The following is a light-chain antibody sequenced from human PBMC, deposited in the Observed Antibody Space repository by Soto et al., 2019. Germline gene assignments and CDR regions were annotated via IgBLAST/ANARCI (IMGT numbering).Light chain of an antibody. CDR1: QSVSSF. CDR3: QQCDGWPRT. J-gene: IGKJ1*01. Sequence: DIRRTQSPSSLSVSVGERVTLSCRASQSVSSFLNWYQQKPGKAPRLLIYVASSMQGGIPSRFSGSGSGTDFTLTISSLQSEDFAFFYCQQCDGWPRTFGQGTKVDIK. V-gene: IGKV3-15*01. CDR2: VAS.